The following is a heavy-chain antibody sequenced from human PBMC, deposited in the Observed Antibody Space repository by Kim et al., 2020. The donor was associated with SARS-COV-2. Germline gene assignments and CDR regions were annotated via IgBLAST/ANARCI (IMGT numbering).Heavy chain of an antibody. J-gene: IGHJ4*02. V-gene: IGHV3-30*18. CDR3: AKLCIAAQLAVAGDRGFDY. CDR2: ISYDGSNK. D-gene: IGHD6-19*01. CDR1: GFTFSSYG. Sequence: GGSLRLSCAASGFTFSSYGMHWVRQAPGKGLEWVAVISYDGSNKYYADSVKGRFTISRDNSKNTLYLQMNSLRAEDTAVYYCAKLCIAAQLAVAGDRGFDYWGQGTLVTVSS.